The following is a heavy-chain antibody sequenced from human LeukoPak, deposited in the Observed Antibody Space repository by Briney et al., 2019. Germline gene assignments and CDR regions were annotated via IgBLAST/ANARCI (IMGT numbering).Heavy chain of an antibody. CDR3: ARRNYDLYYFDY. V-gene: IGHV4-31*03. CDR1: GGSISSGGYY. Sequence: PSETLSLTCTVSGGSISSGGYYWSWIRQHPGKGLEWIGYIYYSGSTYYNPSLKSRVTISVDTSKKQFSLKLSSVTAADTAVYYCARRNYDLYYFDYWGQGTLVTVSS. J-gene: IGHJ4*02. D-gene: IGHD1-7*01. CDR2: IYYSGST.